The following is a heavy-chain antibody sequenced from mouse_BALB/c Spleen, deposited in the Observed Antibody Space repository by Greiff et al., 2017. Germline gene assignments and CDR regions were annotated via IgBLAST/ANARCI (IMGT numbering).Heavy chain of an antibody. CDR2: ILPGSGST. D-gene: IGHD1-1*01. CDR3: ARRGVVAYYAMDY. V-gene: IGHV1-9*01. CDR1: GYTFSSYW. Sequence: QVQLKQSGAELMKPGASVKISCKATGYTFSSYWIEWVKQRPGHGLEWIGEILPGSGSTNYNEKFKGKATFTADTSSNTAYMQLSSLTSEDSAVYYCARRGVVAYYAMDYWGQGTSVTVSS. J-gene: IGHJ4*01.